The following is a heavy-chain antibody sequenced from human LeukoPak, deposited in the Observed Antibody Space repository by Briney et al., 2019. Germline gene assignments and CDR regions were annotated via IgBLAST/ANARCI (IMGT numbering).Heavy chain of an antibody. V-gene: IGHV4-59*12. D-gene: IGHD3-16*01. Sequence: SETLSLTCTVSGGSINGYYWTWIRQSPGKGLEWIGYVYYSGSSNYNPSLKSRVTISADTSKNQFSLKLSSVTAADTAVYYCARGGHEDHYYYYGMDVWGQGTTVTVSS. CDR1: GGSINGYY. CDR3: ARGGHEDHYYYYGMDV. CDR2: VYYSGSS. J-gene: IGHJ6*02.